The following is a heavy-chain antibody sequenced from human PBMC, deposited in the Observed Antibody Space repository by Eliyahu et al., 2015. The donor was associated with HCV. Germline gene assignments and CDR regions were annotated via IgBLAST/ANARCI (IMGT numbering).Heavy chain of an antibody. J-gene: IGHJ3*01. CDR3: ARDYYDSSGYAYDVFDF. CDR1: GYPFTTYG. V-gene: IGHV1-18*04. D-gene: IGHD3-22*01. Sequence: QVQLVQSGAEVKNPGASVKVSCKASGYPFTTYGLSWVRXAPGQGLXWMGWIXPYNGDTNXXHKLQGRVTMTTDTSTSTAYMELRSLRSDDTAVYYCARDYYDSSGYAYDVFDFWGQGTMVTVSS. CDR2: IXPYNGDT.